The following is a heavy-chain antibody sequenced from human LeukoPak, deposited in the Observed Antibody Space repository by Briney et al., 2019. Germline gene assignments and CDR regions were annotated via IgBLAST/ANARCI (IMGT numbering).Heavy chain of an antibody. Sequence: GGSLRLSCAASGFSFSNYAMSWVRQAPGKGLEWVSVISGGGGSAYYGDSLKGRFTISRDNSKNTLYLQMNSLRAEDTAVYYCARSFSGCFDYWGQGTLVTVSS. J-gene: IGHJ4*02. CDR3: ARSFSGCFDY. V-gene: IGHV3-23*01. CDR2: ISGGGGSA. CDR1: GFSFSNYA. D-gene: IGHD6-19*01.